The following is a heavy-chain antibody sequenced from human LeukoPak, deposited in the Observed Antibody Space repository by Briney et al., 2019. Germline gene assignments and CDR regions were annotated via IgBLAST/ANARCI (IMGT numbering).Heavy chain of an antibody. Sequence: ASVKVSCKVSGYTLTELSMHWVRQAPGKGLEWMGGFDPEDGETIYAQKFQGRVTITEDTSTDTAYMELSSLRSEDTAVYYCATARTSGYLSLLDYWGQGTLVTVSS. V-gene: IGHV1-24*01. J-gene: IGHJ4*02. CDR3: ATARTSGYLSLLDY. CDR2: FDPEDGET. D-gene: IGHD3-3*01. CDR1: GYTLTELS.